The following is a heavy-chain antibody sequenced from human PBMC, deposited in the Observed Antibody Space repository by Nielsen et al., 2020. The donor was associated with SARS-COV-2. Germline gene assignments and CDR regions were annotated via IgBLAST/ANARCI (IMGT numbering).Heavy chain of an antibody. CDR1: GFTFSSYA. CDR2: ISYDGSNK. J-gene: IGHJ5*02. D-gene: IGHD2-2*01. Sequence: GESLKISCAASGFTFSSYAMHWVRQAPGKGLEWVAVISYDGSNKYYADSVKGRFTISRDNSKNTLYLQMNSLRAEDTAVYYCARDQAACSSTSCYYRPPLYNWFDPWGQGTLVTVSS. CDR3: ARDQAACSSTSCYYRPPLYNWFDP. V-gene: IGHV3-30*04.